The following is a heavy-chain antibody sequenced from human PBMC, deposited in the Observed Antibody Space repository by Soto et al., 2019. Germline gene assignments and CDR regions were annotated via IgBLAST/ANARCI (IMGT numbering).Heavy chain of an antibody. V-gene: IGHV3-30-3*01. D-gene: IGHD3-16*01. Sequence: QVQLVESGGGVVQPGRSLRLSCAASGFTFNNYAMYWVRRAPGKGLEWMAVISDDGINTYYADSVKGRFTISRDNSKNTLYLQMNSLRPEDTAVYYCARGMITFGGYWGQGTLVTVSS. CDR1: GFTFNNYA. CDR3: ARGMITFGGY. CDR2: ISDDGINT. J-gene: IGHJ4*02.